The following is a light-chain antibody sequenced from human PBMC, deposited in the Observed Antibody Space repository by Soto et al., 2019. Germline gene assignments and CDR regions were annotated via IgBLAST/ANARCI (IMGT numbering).Light chain of an antibody. Sequence: QLVLTQPPSASGTPGQRVTISCSGSGSSIGTNTVNWYRQLPGTAPQLLIYGDNQRPSGVPDRFSGSKSGTSASLAISGLQSEDEAEYYCAAWDGSLNNVLFGGGTKVTVL. CDR2: GDN. V-gene: IGLV1-44*01. J-gene: IGLJ2*01. CDR3: AAWDGSLNNVL. CDR1: GSSIGTNT.